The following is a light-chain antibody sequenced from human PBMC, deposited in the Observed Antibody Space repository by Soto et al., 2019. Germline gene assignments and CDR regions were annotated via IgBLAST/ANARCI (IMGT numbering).Light chain of an antibody. V-gene: IGKV3-11*01. CDR2: DAS. J-gene: IGKJ4*01. CDR3: QQRTNRPST. CDR1: QSVSSY. Sequence: EIGLTQSPATLSLSPGERAALSCRASQSVSSYLAWYQQKPGQAPRLLIYDASKRAPGIPARFTGSGSGTDFTLTISSLEPEDFAVYFCQQRTNRPSTFGGGTKVEI.